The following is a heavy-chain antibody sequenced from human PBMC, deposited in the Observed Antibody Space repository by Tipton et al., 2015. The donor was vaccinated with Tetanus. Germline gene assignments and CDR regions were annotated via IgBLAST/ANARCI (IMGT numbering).Heavy chain of an antibody. CDR3: ARDPEFSDCSGGNCYAGGDY. V-gene: IGHV3-23*01. CDR1: GFTFGSSA. Sequence: SLRLSCAGSGFTFGSSAMTWVRQAPGKGLEWVSTISGNGDDPFNADSVKGRSTISRDNSKNTVYLQMNSLRVEDTAVYYCARDPEFSDCSGGNCYAGGDYWGQGTLVTVSS. CDR2: ISGNGDDP. D-gene: IGHD2-15*01. J-gene: IGHJ4*02.